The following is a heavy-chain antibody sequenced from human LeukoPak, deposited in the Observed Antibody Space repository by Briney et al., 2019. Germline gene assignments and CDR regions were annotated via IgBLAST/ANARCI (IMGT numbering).Heavy chain of an antibody. Sequence: SETLSLTCAVYGGSFSGYYWSWIRQPPGKGLEWIGEINHSGSTNYNPSLKSRVTISVDTSKNQFSLKLSSVTAADTAVYYCARDSPWIQPRSGSYWGQGTLVTVSS. CDR2: INHSGST. J-gene: IGHJ4*02. CDR3: ARDSPWIQPRSGSY. V-gene: IGHV4-34*09. CDR1: GGSFSGYY. D-gene: IGHD5-18*01.